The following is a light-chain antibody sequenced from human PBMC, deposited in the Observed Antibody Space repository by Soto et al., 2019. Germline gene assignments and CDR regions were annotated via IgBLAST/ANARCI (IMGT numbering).Light chain of an antibody. V-gene: IGLV1-40*01. CDR1: SSNIGAGYD. CDR3: QSYDSSLSGWV. J-gene: IGLJ3*02. CDR2: GNN. Sequence: QAVVTQPPSVSGAPGQRVTISCTGSSSNIGAGYDVHWYQQLPGTAPKLLIYGNNNRPSGVPERFSGSKSGTLASLAITGLQAEDEADYHCQSYDSSLSGWVFGGGTKVTVL.